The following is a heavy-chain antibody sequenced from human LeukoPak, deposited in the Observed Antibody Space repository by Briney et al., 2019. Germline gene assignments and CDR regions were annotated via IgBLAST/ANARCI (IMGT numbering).Heavy chain of an antibody. CDR1: GFTFSSYN. Sequence: GGSLRLSCAASGFTFSSYNMTRVRQAPGKGVEGLLYISSSGSTIYYADSVKGRFTISRDNAKNSLYLQMNSLRAEDTAVYYCARDEYYDSSGYTSWGQGTLVTVSS. J-gene: IGHJ4*02. V-gene: IGHV3-48*01. CDR2: ISSSGSTI. CDR3: ARDEYYDSSGYTS. D-gene: IGHD3-22*01.